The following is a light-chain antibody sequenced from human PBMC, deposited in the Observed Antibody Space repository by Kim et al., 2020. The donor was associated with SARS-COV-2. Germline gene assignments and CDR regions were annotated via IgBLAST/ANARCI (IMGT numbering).Light chain of an antibody. CDR3: CSYAGSYTFWV. CDR1: RGDVGSYNA. CDR2: DVT. Sequence: QSVTISGTGTRGDVGSYNAVSWYQHHPGRAPKVMIYDVTKRPSGVPNRFSGSKSGNTASLTISGLQAEDGADYYCCSYAGSYTFWVFGTGTKVTVL. V-gene: IGLV2-11*01. J-gene: IGLJ1*01.